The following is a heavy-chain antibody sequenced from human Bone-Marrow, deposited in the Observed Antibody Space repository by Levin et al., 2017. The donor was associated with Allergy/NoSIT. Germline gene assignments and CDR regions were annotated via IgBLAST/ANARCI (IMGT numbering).Heavy chain of an antibody. V-gene: IGHV5-51*01. Sequence: KVSCKGSGYSFSTYWIAWVRQMPGQGLEWMGIIYPGDSDTRYSPSFQGQVTISADKSISTAYLQWSSLKASDTAMYYCARHPMTTVTIPNAFDIWGQGTMVTVSS. CDR2: IYPGDSDT. D-gene: IGHD4-11*01. CDR1: GYSFSTYW. CDR3: ARHPMTTVTIPNAFDI. J-gene: IGHJ3*02.